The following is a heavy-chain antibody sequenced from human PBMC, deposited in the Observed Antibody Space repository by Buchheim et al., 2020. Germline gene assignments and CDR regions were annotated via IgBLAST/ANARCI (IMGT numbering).Heavy chain of an antibody. V-gene: IGHV3-72*01. Sequence: EVQLVESGGGLVQPGGSLRLSCAASGFIFIDYHIDWVRQAPGKGLEWVGRIRDKPNGYTTAYAASVKGRFTLSREASKNSLSLQMNSLKTEDTAVYYCTRVATLVNDYWGQGTL. CDR3: TRVATLVNDY. CDR2: IRDKPNGYTT. D-gene: IGHD4-23*01. J-gene: IGHJ4*02. CDR1: GFIFIDYH.